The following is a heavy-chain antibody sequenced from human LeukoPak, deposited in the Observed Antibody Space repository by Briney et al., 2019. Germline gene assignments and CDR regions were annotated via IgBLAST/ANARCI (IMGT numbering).Heavy chain of an antibody. D-gene: IGHD3-22*01. J-gene: IGHJ4*02. CDR3: ARAPYYDSSGQVDY. CDR2: INHSGST. CDR1: GGSFSGYY. V-gene: IGHV4-34*01. Sequence: ASETLSLTCAVYGGSFSGYYWSRIRQPPGKGLEWIGEINHSGSTNYNPSLKSRVTISVDTSKNQFSLKLSSVTAADTAVYYCARAPYYDSSGQVDYWGQGTLVTVSS.